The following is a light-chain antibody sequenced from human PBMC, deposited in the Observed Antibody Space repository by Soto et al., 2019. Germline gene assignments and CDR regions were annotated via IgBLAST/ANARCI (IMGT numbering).Light chain of an antibody. J-gene: IGKJ1*01. CDR1: QSISDW. CDR2: DAS. V-gene: IGKV1-5*01. Sequence: DIQMTQSPSTLSASVGDRVTITCRASQSISDWLAWYQQKPGKAPKILIYDASSLESGVPSRFSGSGSGTEFTLTISHLQPDDFAIYYCQQYKNYYPTFGQGTRVEIK. CDR3: QQYKNYYPT.